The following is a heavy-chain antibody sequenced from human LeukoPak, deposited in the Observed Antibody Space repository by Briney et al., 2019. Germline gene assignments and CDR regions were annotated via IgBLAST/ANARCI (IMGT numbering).Heavy chain of an antibody. V-gene: IGHV2-70*04. D-gene: IGHD3-10*01. J-gene: IGHJ4*02. Sequence: SGPTLVNPTQTLTLTCTFSGFSLSTSGMRVSLIRQPPGKALEWLARIDWDDDKFYSTFLKTRLTISKDTSKNQVVLTMTNMDPVDTATYYCAGYYGSGSYYLQDYWGQGTLVTVSS. CDR1: GFSLSTSGMR. CDR2: IDWDDDK. CDR3: AGYYGSGSYYLQDY.